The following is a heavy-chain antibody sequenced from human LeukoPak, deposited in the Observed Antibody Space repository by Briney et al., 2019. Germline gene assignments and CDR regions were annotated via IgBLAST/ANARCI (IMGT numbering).Heavy chain of an antibody. J-gene: IGHJ4*02. D-gene: IGHD3-22*01. CDR3: ARVRYYDSSGYSPNFDY. V-gene: IGHV4-31*03. CDR2: IYYSGST. Sequence: SETLSLTCTVSGGSISSGGYYWSWIRQHPGKGLEWIGYIYYSGSTYYNPSLKSRVTISVDTSKDQFSLKLSSVTAADTAVYYCARVRYYDSSGYSPNFDYWGQGTLVTVSS. CDR1: GGSISSGGYY.